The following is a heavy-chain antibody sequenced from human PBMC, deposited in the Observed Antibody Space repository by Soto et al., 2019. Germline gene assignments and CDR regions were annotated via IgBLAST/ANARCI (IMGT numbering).Heavy chain of an antibody. D-gene: IGHD3-16*02. V-gene: IGHV3-30-3*01. CDR2: ISYDGSNK. Sequence: QVQLVESGGGVVQPGRSLRLSCAASGFTFSSYAMHWVRQAPGKGLEWVAVISYDGSNKYYADSVKGRFTISRDNSKKTLDLQMNSLRAEDTAVYYCARGPSFMITFGGVIAPYYFDYWGQGTLVTVSS. J-gene: IGHJ4*02. CDR3: ARGPSFMITFGGVIAPYYFDY. CDR1: GFTFSSYA.